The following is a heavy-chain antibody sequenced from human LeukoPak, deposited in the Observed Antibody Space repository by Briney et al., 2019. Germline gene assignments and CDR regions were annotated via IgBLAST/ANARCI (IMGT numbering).Heavy chain of an antibody. CDR3: ARDRSDAGEPDNWFDP. CDR2: ISAYNGNT. Sequence: GASVKVSCKASGYTFTSYGISWVRQAPGQGLEWMGWISAYNGNTNYAQKLQGRVTMTTDTSTSTAYMELRSLRSDDTAVYYCARDRSDAGEPDNWFDPWGQGTLVTVSS. CDR1: GYTFTSYG. V-gene: IGHV1-18*01. J-gene: IGHJ5*02. D-gene: IGHD1-26*01.